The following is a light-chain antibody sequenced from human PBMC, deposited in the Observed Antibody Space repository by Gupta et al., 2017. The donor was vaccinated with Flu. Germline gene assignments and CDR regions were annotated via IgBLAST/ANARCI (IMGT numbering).Light chain of an antibody. CDR2: ETT. J-gene: IGLJ2*01. CDR3: ATWDSTLNVVI. V-gene: IGLV1-51*01. CDR1: ASNIANNY. Sequence: SVLTQPPSVSSAPGQTVTRPCPGDASNIANNYVSCFRKLPTTAPKLLINETTKRPSGIPDRFSGSKSDTSATLGITGLQTGDEADYYCATWDSTLNVVIFGGGTKVTVL.